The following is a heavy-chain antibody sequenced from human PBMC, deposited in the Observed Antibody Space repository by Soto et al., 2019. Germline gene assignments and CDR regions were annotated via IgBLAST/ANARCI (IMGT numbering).Heavy chain of an antibody. J-gene: IGHJ6*02. D-gene: IGHD3-10*01. Sequence: PGGSLRLSCTASGFTFGDYAMSWVRQAPGKGLEWVGFIRSKAYGGTTEYAASVKGRFTISRDDSKSIAYLQMNSLKTEDTAVYYCTRESFGELKSYYYGMDVWGQGTTVTVSS. V-gene: IGHV3-49*04. CDR3: TRESFGELKSYYYGMDV. CDR2: IRSKAYGGTT. CDR1: GFTFGDYA.